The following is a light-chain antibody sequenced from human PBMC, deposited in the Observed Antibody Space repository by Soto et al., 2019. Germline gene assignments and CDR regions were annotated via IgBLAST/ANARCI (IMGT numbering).Light chain of an antibody. CDR3: QQRDNWPLT. CDR2: DVS. CDR1: QSISRA. V-gene: IGKV3-11*01. J-gene: IGKJ1*01. Sequence: ETVLTQSPATLSLSPGERATLSCRASQSISRALAWYQQKPGQPPRLLICDVSNRATGVPARFSGSGSGTDFILTISSLEPEDFAAYYCQQRDNWPLTFGQGTKVEI.